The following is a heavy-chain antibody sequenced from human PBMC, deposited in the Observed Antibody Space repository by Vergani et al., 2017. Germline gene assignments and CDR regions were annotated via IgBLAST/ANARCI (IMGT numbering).Heavy chain of an antibody. V-gene: IGHV4-59*01. D-gene: IGHD3-22*01. CDR1: GGSISSYY. CDR3: ASFGGSYDSSGYY. CDR2: IYYSGST. J-gene: IGHJ4*02. Sequence: QVQLQESGPGLVKPSETLSLTCTVSGGSISSYYWSWIRQPPGKGLEWIGYIYYSGSTNYNPSLKSRVTISVDTSKNQFSLKLSSVTAADTAVYYWASFGGSYDSSGYYWGQGTLVTVSS.